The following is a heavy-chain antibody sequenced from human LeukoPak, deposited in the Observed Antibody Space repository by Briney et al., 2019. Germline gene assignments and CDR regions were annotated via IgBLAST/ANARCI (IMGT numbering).Heavy chain of an antibody. CDR3: ARRYYYGSGSPEY. Sequence: SETLSLTCAVSGDSISTSAYYWDWSRQPPGKGLEWIGNIYYDGNTRYNPSLKSRVTISVDRSKNQFSLKLSSVTAADTAVYYCARRYYYGSGSPEYWGQGAQVTVSS. J-gene: IGHJ4*02. CDR1: GDSISTSAYY. V-gene: IGHV4-39*01. D-gene: IGHD3-10*01. CDR2: IYYDGNT.